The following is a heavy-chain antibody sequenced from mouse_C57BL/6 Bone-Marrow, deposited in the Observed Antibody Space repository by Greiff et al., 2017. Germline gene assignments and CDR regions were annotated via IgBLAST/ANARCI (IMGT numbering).Heavy chain of an antibody. CDR3: AREGVVALDY. Sequence: VQLQQPGAELVMPGASVKLSCKASGYTFTSYWMHWVKQRPGQGLEWIGEIDPSDSYTNYNQKFKGKSTLTVDKSSSTAYMQLSSLTSEDSAVYYCAREGVVALDYWGQGTTLTVSS. J-gene: IGHJ2*01. CDR2: IDPSDSYT. V-gene: IGHV1-69*01. CDR1: GYTFTSYW. D-gene: IGHD1-1*01.